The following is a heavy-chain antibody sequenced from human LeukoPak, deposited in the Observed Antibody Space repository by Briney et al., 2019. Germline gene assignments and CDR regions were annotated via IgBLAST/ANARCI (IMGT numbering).Heavy chain of an antibody. J-gene: IGHJ4*02. V-gene: IGHV4-59*12. CDR2: IYYSGST. CDR1: GGSISSYY. Sequence: SETLSLTCTVSGGSISSYYWSWIRQPPGKGLEWIGYIYYSGSTNYNPSLKSRVTISVDTSKNQFSLKLSSVTAADTAVYYCARDYDTGHLDYWGQGTLVIVSS. D-gene: IGHD5-12*01. CDR3: ARDYDTGHLDY.